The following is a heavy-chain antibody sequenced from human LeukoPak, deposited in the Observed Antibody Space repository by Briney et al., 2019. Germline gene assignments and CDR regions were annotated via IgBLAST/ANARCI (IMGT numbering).Heavy chain of an antibody. J-gene: IGHJ3*02. CDR1: GGSISSYH. CDR3: AREDYYDSSDNPGRAFDI. V-gene: IGHV4-59*01. CDR2: IYYSGST. D-gene: IGHD3-22*01. Sequence: PSETLSLTCTVSGGSISSYHWSWIRQPPGKGLEWIGYIYYSGSTNYSPSLKSRVTISLDTSENQFSLKLTSVTAADTAVYYCAREDYYDSSDNPGRAFDIWGQGTMVTVSS.